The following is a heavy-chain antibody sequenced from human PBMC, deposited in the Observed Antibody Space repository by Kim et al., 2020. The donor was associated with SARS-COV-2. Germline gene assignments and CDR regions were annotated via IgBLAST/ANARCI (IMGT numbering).Heavy chain of an antibody. D-gene: IGHD3-10*01. J-gene: IGHJ6*02. V-gene: IGHV1-18*01. CDR3: ASMGGSGSYQTRRRNYYGMDV. CDR2: ISAYNGNT. Sequence: ASVKVSCKASGYTFTSYGISWVRQAPGQGLEWMGWISAYNGNTNYAQKLQGRVTMTTDTSTSTAYMELRSLRSDDTAVYYCASMGGSGSYQTRRRNYYGMDVWGQGTTVTVSS. CDR1: GYTFTSYG.